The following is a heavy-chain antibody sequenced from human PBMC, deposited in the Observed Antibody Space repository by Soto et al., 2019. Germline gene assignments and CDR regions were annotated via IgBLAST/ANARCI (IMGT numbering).Heavy chain of an antibody. CDR2: IYAAGST. Sequence: GGSLRLSCAASGFTVISHYISWVRQAPGKGLEWVSVIYAAGSTYYADSVKGRFTISRDNSKNIVYLQMDSLRAEDTAVYYCARKAGPTQFYYDSWGQGIRVTVSS. D-gene: IGHD4-4*01. CDR1: GFTVISHY. J-gene: IGHJ4*02. V-gene: IGHV3-53*01. CDR3: ARKAGPTQFYYDS.